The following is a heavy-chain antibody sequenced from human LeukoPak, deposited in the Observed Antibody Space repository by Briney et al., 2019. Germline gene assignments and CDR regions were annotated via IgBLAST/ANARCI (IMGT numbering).Heavy chain of an antibody. D-gene: IGHD3-10*01. CDR1: GDSVSNGNYY. Sequence: PSETLSLTCIVSGDSVSNGNYYWSWLRQPRGKALEWIGYIYYTGSTYYNPSLEGRVTISVDTSRNHFSVKLNSVTAADTAVYYCARSQNYYGSGDYWSQGTLVTVSS. J-gene: IGHJ4*02. V-gene: IGHV4-61*03. CDR3: ARSQNYYGSGDY. CDR2: IYYTGST.